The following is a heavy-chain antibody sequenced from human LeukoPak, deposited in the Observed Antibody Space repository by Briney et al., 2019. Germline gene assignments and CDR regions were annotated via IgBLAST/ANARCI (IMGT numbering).Heavy chain of an antibody. CDR2: INHSGST. Sequence: PSETLSPTCAVYGGSFSGYYWSWIRQPPGKGLEWIGEINHSGSTNYNPSLKSRVTISVDTSKNQFSLKLSSVTAADTAVYYCARGSAPRYYYYYYMDVWGKGTTVTVS. CDR3: ARGSAPRYYYYYYMDV. D-gene: IGHD6-6*01. CDR1: GGSFSGYY. V-gene: IGHV4-34*01. J-gene: IGHJ6*03.